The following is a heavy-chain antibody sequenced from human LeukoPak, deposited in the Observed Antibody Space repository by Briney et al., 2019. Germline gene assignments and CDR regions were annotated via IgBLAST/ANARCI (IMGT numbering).Heavy chain of an antibody. CDR1: GASVTTCKTY. Sequence: SETLSLTCSVSGASVTTCKTYWGWIRQPPGKGLEWIGTAYYGGSSYYKTSLKSRVTISFDTTKDHFSLTLASVTAADTAVYYCARLAGLGRWLQFTHWGQGILVTVSS. V-gene: IGHV4-39*02. D-gene: IGHD5-24*01. CDR2: AYYGGSS. CDR3: ARLAGLGRWLQFTH. J-gene: IGHJ1*01.